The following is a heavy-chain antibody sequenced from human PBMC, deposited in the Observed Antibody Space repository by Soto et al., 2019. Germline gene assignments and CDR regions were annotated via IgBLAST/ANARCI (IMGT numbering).Heavy chain of an antibody. Sequence: SETLSLTCAVYGGSLSGYYWSWIRQPPGKGLEWIGEINHSGSTNYNPSLKSRVTISVDTSKNQFSLKLSSVTAADTAVYYCARNSVQLWRKNNWFDPWGQGTLVTVSS. J-gene: IGHJ5*02. CDR1: GGSLSGYY. CDR3: ARNSVQLWRKNNWFDP. D-gene: IGHD5-18*01. V-gene: IGHV4-34*01. CDR2: INHSGST.